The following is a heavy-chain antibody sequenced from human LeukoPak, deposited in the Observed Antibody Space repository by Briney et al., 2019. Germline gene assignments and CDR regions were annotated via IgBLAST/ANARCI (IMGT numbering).Heavy chain of an antibody. CDR2: MNPNSGNT. D-gene: IGHD6-13*01. V-gene: IGHV1-8*01. Sequence: GASVKVSCKASGYTFTSYDINWMRQATGQGLEWMGWMNPNSGNTGYAQKFQGRVTMTRNTSISTAYMELSSLRSEDTAVYYCARRTIAAAGSDFDYWGQGTLVTVSS. CDR1: GYTFTSYD. J-gene: IGHJ4*02. CDR3: ARRTIAAAGSDFDY.